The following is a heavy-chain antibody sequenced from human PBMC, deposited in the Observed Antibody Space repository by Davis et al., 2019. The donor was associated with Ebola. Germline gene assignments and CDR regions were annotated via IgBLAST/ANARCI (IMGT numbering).Heavy chain of an antibody. CDR1: GYTFTSYG. D-gene: IGHD6-6*01. J-gene: IGHJ4*02. CDR3: ARDVRGRYSSSSPAPLDY. V-gene: IGHV1-18*01. CDR2: ISAYNGNT. Sequence: ASVKVSCKASGYTFTSYGISWVRQAPGQGLEWMGWISAYNGNTNYAQKLQGRVTMTTDTSTSTAYMELRSLRSDDTAVYYCARDVRGRYSSSSPAPLDYWGQGTLVTVSS.